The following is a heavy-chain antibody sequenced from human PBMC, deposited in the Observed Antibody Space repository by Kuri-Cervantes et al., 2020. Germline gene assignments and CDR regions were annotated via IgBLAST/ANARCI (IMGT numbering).Heavy chain of an antibody. J-gene: IGHJ5*02. D-gene: IGHD6-13*01. CDR2: INHSGST. CDR3: ARGGYSSSWYISGTKNWFDP. CDR1: GGSFSGYY. V-gene: IGHV4-34*01. Sequence: GSPRLSCAVYGGSFSGYYWSWIRQPPGKGLEWIGEINHSGSTNYNPSLKSRVTISVDTSKNQFSLKLSSVTAADTAVYYCARGGYSSSWYISGTKNWFDPWGQGTLVTVSS.